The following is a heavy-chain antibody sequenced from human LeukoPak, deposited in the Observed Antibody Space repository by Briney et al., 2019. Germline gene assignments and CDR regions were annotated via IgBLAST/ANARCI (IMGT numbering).Heavy chain of an antibody. CDR3: AKGLRTGVGPYMGYHYYMDV. D-gene: IGHD3-16*01. V-gene: IGHV3-23*01. Sequence: GGSLRLSCAASGFPFSSYAMSWVRQAPGKGLKWVSPINDNGAGTYYADSVKGRSTISRDNSYNTVSLQMNSLRDEDTGVYYCAKGLRTGVGPYMGYHYYMDVWGKGATVTVSS. J-gene: IGHJ6*03. CDR2: INDNGAGT. CDR1: GFPFSSYA.